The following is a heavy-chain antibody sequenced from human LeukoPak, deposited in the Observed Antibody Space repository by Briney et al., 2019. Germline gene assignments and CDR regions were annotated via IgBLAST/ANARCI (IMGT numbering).Heavy chain of an antibody. CDR3: TRGRGGTIVRGYMDY. D-gene: IGHD3-10*01. CDR1: GYTFINYD. CDR2: MNSNSGNT. V-gene: IGHV1-8*01. J-gene: IGHJ4*02. Sequence: ASVKASCKASGYTFINYDIMWVRQDTGQGLEWMGWMNSNSGNTGYAQKFQGRVTMTRDTSMSTAYMELSSLRFEDTAVYYCTRGRGGTIVRGYMDYWGQGTLVTVSS.